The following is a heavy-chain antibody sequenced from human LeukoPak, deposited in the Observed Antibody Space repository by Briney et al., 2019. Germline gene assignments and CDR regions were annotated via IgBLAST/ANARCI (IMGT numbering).Heavy chain of an antibody. Sequence: ATVKVSCKASGYTFTSYGISWVRQAPGQGLEWMGWISAYNGNTNYAQKLQGRVTMTTDTSTSTAYMELRSLRSDDTAVYYCARDLGATYYYDSSGYYFDYWGQGTLVTVSS. J-gene: IGHJ4*02. CDR3: ARDLGATYYYDSSGYYFDY. CDR1: GYTFTSYG. CDR2: ISAYNGNT. D-gene: IGHD3-22*01. V-gene: IGHV1-18*01.